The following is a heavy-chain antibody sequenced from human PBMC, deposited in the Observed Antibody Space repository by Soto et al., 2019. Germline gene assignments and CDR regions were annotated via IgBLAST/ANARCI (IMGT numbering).Heavy chain of an antibody. D-gene: IGHD2-15*01. V-gene: IGHV3-11*01. CDR1: GFTFSDYY. CDR3: AKLIGYCSGGSCYLDAFDI. Sequence: VGSLRLSCAASGFTFSDYYMSWIRQAPGKGLEWISYISSSSSTIYYADSVQGRFTISRDNAKNSLFLQMNSLRAEDTAVYYCAKLIGYCSGGSCYLDAFDIWGQGTMVTVSS. J-gene: IGHJ3*02. CDR2: ISSSSSTI.